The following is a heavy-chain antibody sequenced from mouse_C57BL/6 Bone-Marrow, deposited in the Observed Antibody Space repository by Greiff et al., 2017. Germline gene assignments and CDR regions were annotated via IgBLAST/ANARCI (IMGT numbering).Heavy chain of an antibody. Sequence: VQLQESGPGLVQPSQSLSITCTVSGFSLTSYGVHWVRQSPGKGLEWLGVIWSGGSTDYNAAFISRMSISKDNSKSQVFFKMNSLQADDTTIYYCARGAYGIFACWGQGTLVTVSA. CDR1: GFSLTSYG. CDR2: IWSGGST. V-gene: IGHV2-2*01. D-gene: IGHD2-1*01. CDR3: ARGAYGIFAC. J-gene: IGHJ3*01.